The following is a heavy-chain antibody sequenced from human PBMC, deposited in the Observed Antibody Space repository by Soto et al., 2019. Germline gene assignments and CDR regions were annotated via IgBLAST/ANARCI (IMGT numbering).Heavy chain of an antibody. D-gene: IGHD1-26*01. CDR3: SIGRVGATSYFQH. J-gene: IGHJ1*01. CDR1: GFTFSTYS. CDR2: ISSSGSTI. V-gene: IGHV3-48*02. Sequence: EVQLVESGGGLVQPGGSLRLSCAASGFTFSTYSMNWVRQAPGKGLEWVSYISSSGSTIYYADSVKGRFTISRDNAKNILYLQMNSLRDEDTALYYCSIGRVGATSYFQHWGQVTLVTVSS.